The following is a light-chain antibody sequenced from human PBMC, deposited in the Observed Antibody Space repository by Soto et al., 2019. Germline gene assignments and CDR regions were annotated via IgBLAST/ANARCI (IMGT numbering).Light chain of an antibody. V-gene: IGLV1-47*01. CDR2: RNN. Sequence: QPVLTQPPSASGTPGQRVTISCSGSSSNIGSNYVYWYQQLPGTAPKLLIYRNNQRPSGVPDRFSGSKSGTSASLAIRGLRSEDEADYYCAAWDDSLSGGDVVFGGGTKLTVL. CDR3: AAWDDSLSGGDVV. J-gene: IGLJ2*01. CDR1: SSNIGSNY.